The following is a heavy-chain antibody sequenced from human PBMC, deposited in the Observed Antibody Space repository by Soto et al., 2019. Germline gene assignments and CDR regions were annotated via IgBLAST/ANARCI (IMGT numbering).Heavy chain of an antibody. J-gene: IGHJ4*02. CDR1: GGSISSYF. CDR2: IYSSGRT. V-gene: IGHV4-59*01. D-gene: IGHD1-1*01. Sequence: SETLSLTCTVSGGSISSYFWTWIRQPPGKGLEWIGYIYSSGRTNYNPSLKSRVTVSVDTSKNQLSLKLRSVTAADTAVYYCTSGVNWNDVSDDWGQGTLVTVSS. CDR3: TSGVNWNDVSDD.